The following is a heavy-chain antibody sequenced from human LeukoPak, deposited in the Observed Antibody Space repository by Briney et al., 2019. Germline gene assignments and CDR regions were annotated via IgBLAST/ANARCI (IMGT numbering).Heavy chain of an antibody. V-gene: IGHV3-23*01. Sequence: GGSLRLSCAASGFTFSSYAISWVRQAPGRGLEWVSAISGSGGSTYYADSVKGRFTISRDNSKNTLYLQMNSLRAEDTAVYYCAKDRAYCSSTSCYRDYWGQGTLVTVSS. CDR3: AKDRAYCSSTSCYRDY. CDR2: ISGSGGST. CDR1: GFTFSSYA. D-gene: IGHD2-2*02. J-gene: IGHJ4*02.